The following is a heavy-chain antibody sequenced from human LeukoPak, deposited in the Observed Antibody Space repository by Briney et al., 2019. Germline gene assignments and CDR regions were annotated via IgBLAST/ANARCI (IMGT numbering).Heavy chain of an antibody. CDR2: VSGSGGST. CDR3: AGEMVYYDGRGYKTAEYFQH. D-gene: IGHD3-22*01. J-gene: IGHJ1*01. Sequence: GGSLRLSCAVSGFTFSSCDMSWARQAPGKGLEWVSAVSGSGGSTYYADSVRGRFTISRDNSKNTLYLQMNRLRAEDTAVYYYAGEMVYYDGRGYKTAEYFQHWGQGTLDTVSS. CDR1: GFTFSSCD. V-gene: IGHV3-23*01.